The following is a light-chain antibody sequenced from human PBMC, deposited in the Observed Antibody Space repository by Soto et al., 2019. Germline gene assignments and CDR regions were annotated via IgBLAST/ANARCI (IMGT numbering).Light chain of an antibody. J-gene: IGLJ1*01. CDR1: SSDVGGYNY. CDR2: EVS. V-gene: IGLV2-14*01. CDR3: SSYTSSSTYV. Sequence: QSALTQPASVSGSPGQSITISCNGTSSDVGGYNYVSWYQQHPGKAPKLMIYEVSNRPSGGSNRFSGSKSGNTASLTISGLQAEDEADYYCSSYTSSSTYVFGTGTKLTVL.